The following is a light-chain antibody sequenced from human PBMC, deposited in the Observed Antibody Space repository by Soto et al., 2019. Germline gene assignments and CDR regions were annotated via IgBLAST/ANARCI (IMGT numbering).Light chain of an antibody. J-gene: IGLJ2*01. V-gene: IGLV2-8*01. CDR2: EVN. Sequence: QSALTQPPSASGSPGQSVTISCTGTSSDIGGYNFVSWYQQHPGKAPKLMIDEVNKRPSGVPDRFSGSKSGNTASLTISGLQAEDEADYYCCSYAGSDTMIFGGGTKLTVL. CDR3: CSYAGSDTMI. CDR1: SSDIGGYNF.